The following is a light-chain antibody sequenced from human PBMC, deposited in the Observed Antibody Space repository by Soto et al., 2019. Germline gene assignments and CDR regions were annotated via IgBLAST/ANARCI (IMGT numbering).Light chain of an antibody. CDR1: STDIGDYNY. CDR3: ASCDDTLGGVV. J-gene: IGLJ2*01. Sequence: QSALTQPASVSGSPGQSITISCTGTSTDIGDYNYVSWYQHHPGKAPKLMIYEVTNRPSGVSNRFSGSKSGNTASLTITGLQAEDEADYYCASCDDTLGGVVLGGGTKLTVL. V-gene: IGLV2-14*01. CDR2: EVT.